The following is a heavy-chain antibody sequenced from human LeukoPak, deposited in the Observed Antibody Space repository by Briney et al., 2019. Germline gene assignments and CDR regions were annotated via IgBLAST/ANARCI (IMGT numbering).Heavy chain of an antibody. CDR3: ARERTTYYYDSSGYNDAFDI. D-gene: IGHD3-22*01. CDR2: INPNSGGT. CDR1: GYTFTGYY. Sequence: ASVKVSCKASGYTFTGYYMHWVRQAPGQGLEWMGWINPNSGGTNYAQKFQGRVTMTRDTSISTAYMELSRLRSDDTAVYYCARERTTYYYDSSGYNDAFDIWGQGTMVTVSS. J-gene: IGHJ3*02. V-gene: IGHV1-2*02.